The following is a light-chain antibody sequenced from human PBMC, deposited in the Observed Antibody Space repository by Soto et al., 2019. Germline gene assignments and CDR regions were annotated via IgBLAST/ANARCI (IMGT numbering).Light chain of an antibody. J-gene: IGLJ1*01. CDR1: SSNIGAGYD. Sequence: SVLSQAPSVSGAPGQRVTISCTGSSSNIGAGYDAHWFQQVPGTAPKLLIYGSTNRPSGVPDRFSGSKSGTSASLAITGLQAEDEADYYCQSYDSSLGGNYVFGTGTKVTVL. CDR3: QSYDSSLGGNYV. CDR2: GST. V-gene: IGLV1-40*01.